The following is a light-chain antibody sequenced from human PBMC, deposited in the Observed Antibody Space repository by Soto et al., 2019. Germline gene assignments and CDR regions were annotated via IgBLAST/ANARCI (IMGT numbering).Light chain of an antibody. CDR3: QQYGSSRWT. J-gene: IGKJ1*01. V-gene: IGKV3-20*01. CDR1: ETVSDSQ. Sequence: EIVLTQSPDTLSLSPGERATLSCRTSETVSDSQLAWYQQKPGQAPRLLIYSVSTRATGIADRFSGSGSGTDFTLTISRLEPADFALYYCQQYGSSRWTFGQGTKVDNK. CDR2: SVS.